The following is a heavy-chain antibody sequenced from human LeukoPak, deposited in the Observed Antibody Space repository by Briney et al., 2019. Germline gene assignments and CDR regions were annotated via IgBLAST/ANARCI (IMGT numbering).Heavy chain of an antibody. Sequence: GGSLRLSCAASGFTFSHYGMHWVRQAPGKGLEWVTFIRSDGTDKYYADSVKGRFTISRDNSKNTLYLQMNSLRAEDTAVYYCAKDEYDYVWGSYRYLDYWGQGTLVTVSS. V-gene: IGHV3-30*02. D-gene: IGHD3-16*02. CDR2: IRSDGTDK. CDR3: AKDEYDYVWGSYRYLDY. J-gene: IGHJ4*02. CDR1: GFTFSHYG.